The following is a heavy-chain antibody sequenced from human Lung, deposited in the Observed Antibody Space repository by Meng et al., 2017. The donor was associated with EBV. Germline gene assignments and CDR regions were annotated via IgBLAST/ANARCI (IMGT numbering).Heavy chain of an antibody. V-gene: IGHV1-3*01. D-gene: IGHD2-2*01. CDR1: GYTFTNYA. J-gene: IGHJ4*02. CDR3: ARTGCSSSSCYDY. Sequence: VQLVQSGAEVKKPGASVRVSCKASGYTFTNYAMHWVRQAPGQRLEWMGWINAGNGNTKYSQKFQGRVTITRDTSASTAYMELSSLRSEDTAVYYCARTGCSSSSCYDYWGQGTLVTVSS. CDR2: INAGNGNT.